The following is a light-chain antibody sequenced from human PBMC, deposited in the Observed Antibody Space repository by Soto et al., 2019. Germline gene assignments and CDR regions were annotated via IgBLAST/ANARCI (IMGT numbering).Light chain of an antibody. CDR3: QQSNKWPPVT. CDR1: PSVSNS. CDR2: DAS. Sequence: ESVLTQSPATLSLSPGERATLSCRASPSVSNSLAWYQHKPGQAPRLLIYDASNRATGVPTRFSGSGSGTDFTLTISSLEPEDVAVYYCQQSNKWPPVTFGGGTRVEIK. J-gene: IGKJ4*01. V-gene: IGKV3-11*01.